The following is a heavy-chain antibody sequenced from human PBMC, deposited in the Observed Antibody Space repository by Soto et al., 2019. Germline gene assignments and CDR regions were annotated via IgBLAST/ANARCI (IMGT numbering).Heavy chain of an antibody. Sequence: SETLSLTCAVSRGSFSGYYWSWVRQFPGKGLEWIGEIIHSGSTNYNPSLKSRVTMSIDTSKKEISLKLSSVTAADTAVYYCARVGQPPSDYWGQGTLVTVSS. D-gene: IGHD2-2*01. CDR1: RGSFSGYY. J-gene: IGHJ4*02. CDR3: ARVGQPPSDY. V-gene: IGHV4-34*12. CDR2: IIHSGST.